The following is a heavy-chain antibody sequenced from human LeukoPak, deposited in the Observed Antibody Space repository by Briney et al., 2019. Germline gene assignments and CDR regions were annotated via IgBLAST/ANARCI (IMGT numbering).Heavy chain of an antibody. J-gene: IGHJ2*01. D-gene: IGHD2-2*01. V-gene: IGHV3-30*18. Sequence: GRSLKLSCAASGFTFSSYGMHWVRQAPGKGLEWVAVISYDGSNKYYADSVKGRFTISRDNSKNTLYLQMNSLRAEDTAVYYCAKGGEIDASPIDWYFDLWGRDTLVTVSS. CDR3: AKGGEIDASPIDWYFDL. CDR2: ISYDGSNK. CDR1: GFTFSSYG.